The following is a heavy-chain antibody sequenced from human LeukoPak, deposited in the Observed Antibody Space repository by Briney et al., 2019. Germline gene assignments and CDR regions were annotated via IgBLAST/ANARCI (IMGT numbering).Heavy chain of an antibody. CDR1: GFTFSSYG. Sequence: GRSLRLACAASGFTFSSYGMHWVRQAPGKGLEWVAVISYDGSNKYYADSVKGRFTISRDNSKNTLYLQMNSRRAEDTAVYYCAKNGYNSYGMDVWGQGTTVTVSS. J-gene: IGHJ6*02. CDR3: AKNGYNSYGMDV. CDR2: ISYDGSNK. D-gene: IGHD2-8*01. V-gene: IGHV3-30*18.